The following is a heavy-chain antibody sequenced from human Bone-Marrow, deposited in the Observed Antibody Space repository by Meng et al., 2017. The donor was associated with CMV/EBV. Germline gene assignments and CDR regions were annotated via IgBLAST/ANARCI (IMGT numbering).Heavy chain of an antibody. Sequence: ASVKVSCKASGYTFTSYYMHWVRQAPGQGLDWMGIINPSGGSTSYAQKFQGRVTMTRDASTSTVYMELSSLRSEDTAVYYCARGYTICGVVTLGDFDYWGQGTMVTVSS. CDR1: GYTFTSYY. CDR2: INPSGGST. D-gene: IGHD3-3*01. J-gene: IGHJ4*02. V-gene: IGHV1-46*01. CDR3: ARGYTICGVVTLGDFDY.